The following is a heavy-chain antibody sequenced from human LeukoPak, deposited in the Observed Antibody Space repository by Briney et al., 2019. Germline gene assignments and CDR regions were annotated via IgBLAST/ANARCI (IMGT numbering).Heavy chain of an antibody. CDR3: ARAYSNYGDDWFDP. V-gene: IGHV3-48*03. CDR2: ISSSGSTI. D-gene: IGHD4-11*01. CDR1: GFAFSSYE. J-gene: IGHJ5*02. Sequence: PGGSLRLSCAASGFAFSSYEMNWVRQAPGKGLEWVSYISSSGSTIYYADSVKGRFTISRDNAKNSLYLQMNSLRAEDTAVYYCARAYSNYGDDWFDPWGQGTLVTVSS.